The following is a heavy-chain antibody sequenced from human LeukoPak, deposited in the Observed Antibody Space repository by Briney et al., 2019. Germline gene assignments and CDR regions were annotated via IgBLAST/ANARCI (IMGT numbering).Heavy chain of an antibody. V-gene: IGHV3-48*04. CDR3: ARDRGGSYSAIDY. CDR1: GFTFSSYR. J-gene: IGHJ4*02. CDR2: ISRDGSKI. Sequence: GGSLRLSCAASGFTFSSYRMSWVRQAPGKGLEWVSFISRDGSKIYYADSVKGRFTISRDNAKNSLYLQMNSLRAEDTAVYYCARDRGGSYSAIDYWGQGTLVTVSS. D-gene: IGHD1-26*01.